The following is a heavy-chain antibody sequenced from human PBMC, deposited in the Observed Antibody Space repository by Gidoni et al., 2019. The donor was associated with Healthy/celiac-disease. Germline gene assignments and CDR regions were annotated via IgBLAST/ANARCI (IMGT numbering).Heavy chain of an antibody. J-gene: IGHJ5*02. CDR2: ISGSGGST. Sequence: EVQLLESGGGLVQPGRSLRLSCEASGVSFISYSMSLVRQAPGKGLEWVSAISGSGGSTYYADSVKGRFTISRDNSKNTLYLQMNSLRAEDTAVYYCAKDPFVVVTAMGWFDPWGQGTLVTVSS. V-gene: IGHV3-23*01. CDR3: AKDPFVVVTAMGWFDP. CDR1: GVSFISYS. D-gene: IGHD2-21*02.